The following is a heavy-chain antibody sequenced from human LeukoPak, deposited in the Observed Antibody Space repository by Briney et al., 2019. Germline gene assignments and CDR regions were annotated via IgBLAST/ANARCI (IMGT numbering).Heavy chain of an antibody. J-gene: IGHJ6*04. CDR3: VRESSVWVGPGIGRPLDV. D-gene: IGHD3-16*01. V-gene: IGHV3-7*01. Sequence: GGSLRLSCAVSGFTFSDYWMTWVRQAPGRGLEWMANIKEDGSDKQYVDSVQGRFTISRDNAENSLYLQMNSLRAEDTAVYYCVRESSVWVGPGIGRPLDVWGKGTAVTVSS. CDR2: IKEDGSDK. CDR1: GFTFSDYW.